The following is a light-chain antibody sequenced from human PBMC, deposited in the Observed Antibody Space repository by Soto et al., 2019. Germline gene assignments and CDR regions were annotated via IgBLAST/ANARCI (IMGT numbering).Light chain of an antibody. CDR1: SSNIGAGYD. V-gene: IGLV1-40*01. Sequence: QSALTQPPSVSGAPGQRVTISCTGSSSNIGAGYDVHWYQQLPGTAPKLLIYGNSNRPSGVPDRFSGSKSGTSASLAITGLQAEDEADYYCQSYDSSLSRLGVFGTGTKVTVL. CDR3: QSYDSSLSRLGV. J-gene: IGLJ1*01. CDR2: GNS.